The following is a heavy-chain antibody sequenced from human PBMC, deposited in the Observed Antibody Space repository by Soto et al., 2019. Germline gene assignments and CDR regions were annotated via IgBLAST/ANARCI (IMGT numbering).Heavy chain of an antibody. V-gene: IGHV1-18*01. D-gene: IGHD3-3*01. CDR1: GYTFTSYG. Sequence: ASVKVSCKASGYTFTSYGISWVRQAPGQGLEWMGWISAYNGNTNYAQKLQGRVTMTTDTSTSTAYMELRSLRSDDTAVYYCARFVGRYDFWSGYPAEYFQHWGQGTLVTVSS. CDR2: ISAYNGNT. CDR3: ARFVGRYDFWSGYPAEYFQH. J-gene: IGHJ1*01.